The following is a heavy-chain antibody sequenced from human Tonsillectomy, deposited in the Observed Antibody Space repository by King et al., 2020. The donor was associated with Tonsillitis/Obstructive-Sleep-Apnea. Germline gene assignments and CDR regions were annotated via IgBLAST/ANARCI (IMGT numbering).Heavy chain of an antibody. D-gene: IGHD3-3*01. CDR3: ARRYYDFWSSSARDWFDY. Sequence: VQLVESGGGLVQPGGSLRLSCAASGFTFSSYWMSWVRQAPGKGLEWVANIKQDGSEKYYVDSVKGRFTITRDNAKNSVFLQMNSLRAEDTAVYYCARRYYDFWSSSARDWFDYWGQGTLVTVSS. V-gene: IGHV3-7*01. J-gene: IGHJ4*02. CDR1: GFTFSSYW. CDR2: IKQDGSEK.